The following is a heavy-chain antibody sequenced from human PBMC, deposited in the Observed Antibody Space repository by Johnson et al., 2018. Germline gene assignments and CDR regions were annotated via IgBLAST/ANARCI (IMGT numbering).Heavy chain of an antibody. V-gene: IGHV3-21*01. CDR3: ARVSCSSTSCYHYYYMDV. CDR2: ISSSSSYI. J-gene: IGHJ6*03. D-gene: IGHD2-2*01. Sequence: VQLVQSGGALVKPGGSLRLSCAASGFTFSSYSMNWVRQAPGKGLEWVSSISSSSSYIYYADSVKGRFTISRDNAKNSLYLQMNSPRAEDTAVYYCARVSCSSTSCYHYYYMDVWGKGTTVTVSS. CDR1: GFTFSSYS.